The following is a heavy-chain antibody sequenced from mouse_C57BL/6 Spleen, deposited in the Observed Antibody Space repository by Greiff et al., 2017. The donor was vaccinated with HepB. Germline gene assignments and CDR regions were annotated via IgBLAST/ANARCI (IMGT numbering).Heavy chain of an antibody. CDR2: IDPADGNT. Sequence: EVQLQQSVPELVRPGASVKLSCTASGYHIKNTYMHWVKQRPEQGLEWIGRIDPADGNTKYTRKFQGKATITADTSSNTAYMQLRSLTSEDTASYDCARGGESVCGGYDGYAMDYWGQGTAVTVSS. V-gene: IGHV14-3*01. CDR1: GYHIKNTY. D-gene: IGHD2-14*01. J-gene: IGHJ4*01. CDR3: ARGGESVCGGYDGYAMDY.